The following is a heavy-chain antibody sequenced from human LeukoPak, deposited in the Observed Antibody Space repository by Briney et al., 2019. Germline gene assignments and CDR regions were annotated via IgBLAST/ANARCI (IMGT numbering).Heavy chain of an antibody. CDR1: GLTVSSYG. D-gene: IGHD3-10*01. CDR2: IIISAVNT. V-gene: IGHV3-23*01. CDR3: AKYTSGTSYRGLDQ. Sequence: PGGSLRLSCGASGLTVSSYGMSWVRQAPGKGLEWVSTIIISAVNTYYADSVKGRFTISRDDSKNTVYLQMNSLRAEDTAVYSCAKYTSGTSYRGLDQWGQGTLVTVSP. J-gene: IGHJ4*02.